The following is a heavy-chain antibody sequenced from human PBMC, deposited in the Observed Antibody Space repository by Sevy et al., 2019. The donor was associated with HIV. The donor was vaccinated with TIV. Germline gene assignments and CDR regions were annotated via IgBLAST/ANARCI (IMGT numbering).Heavy chain of an antibody. J-gene: IGHJ4*02. CDR2: KTGSAGVT. D-gene: IGHD3-10*01. CDR1: GFSLSNYA. V-gene: IGHV3-23*01. CDR3: AKGRIPRTGTMGPFAS. Sequence: GGSLRLSCAASGFSLSNYAMSWVRQAPGKGLEWISTKTGSAGVTYYADSVKGRFTISRDNSKNTLFLQMNSLRAEDTALYYCAKGRIPRTGTMGPFASWGQGTLVTGSS.